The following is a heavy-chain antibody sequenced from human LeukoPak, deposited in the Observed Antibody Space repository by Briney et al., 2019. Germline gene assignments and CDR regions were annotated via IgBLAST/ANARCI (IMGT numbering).Heavy chain of an antibody. Sequence: ASVKVSCKASGGTFSSYAISWVRQAPGQGLEWMGGIIPIFGTANYAQKFQGRVTITADESTSTAYMELSSLRSEDTAVYYCASSPDDSRYHIDYWGQGTLVTVSS. V-gene: IGHV1-69*13. D-gene: IGHD3-22*01. CDR2: IIPIFGTA. CDR3: ASSPDDSRYHIDY. J-gene: IGHJ4*02. CDR1: GGTFSSYA.